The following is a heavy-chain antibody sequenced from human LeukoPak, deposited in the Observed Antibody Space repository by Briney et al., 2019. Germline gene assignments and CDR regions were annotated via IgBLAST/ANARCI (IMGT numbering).Heavy chain of an antibody. CDR1: GYTLTELS. Sequence: ASVKVSCKVSGYTLTELSMHWVRQAPGKGLEWMGGFDPEDGETIYAQKFQGRVTITADESTSTAYMELSSLRSEDTAVYYCARVSSHSDSSHRDYWGQGTLVAVSS. CDR3: ARVSSHSDSSHRDY. D-gene: IGHD6-13*01. J-gene: IGHJ4*02. V-gene: IGHV1-24*01. CDR2: FDPEDGET.